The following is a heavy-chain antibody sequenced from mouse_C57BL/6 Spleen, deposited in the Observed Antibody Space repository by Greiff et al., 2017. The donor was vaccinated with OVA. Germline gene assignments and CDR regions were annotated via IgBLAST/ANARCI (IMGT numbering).Heavy chain of an antibody. CDR2: IYWDDDK. CDR1: GFSLSTSGMG. J-gene: IGHJ4*01. V-gene: IGHV8-12*01. Sequence: QVTLKESGPGILQSSQTLSLTCSFSGFSLSTSGMGVSWIRQPSGKGLEWLAHIYWDDDKRYNPSLKSRLTISKDTSRNQVFLKITSVDTADTATYYCARLITTVVATDAMDYWGQGTSVTVSS. D-gene: IGHD1-1*01. CDR3: ARLITTVVATDAMDY.